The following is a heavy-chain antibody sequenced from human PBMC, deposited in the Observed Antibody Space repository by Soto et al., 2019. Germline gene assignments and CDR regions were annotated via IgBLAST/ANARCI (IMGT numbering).Heavy chain of an antibody. Sequence: SVKVSCKASGGTFSSYTISWVRQAPGQGLEWMGRIIPILGIANYAQKFQGRVTITADKSTSTAYMELSSLRSEDTAVYYCARDRDCSGGSCYAPDYWGPGTLVTVSS. CDR3: ARDRDCSGGSCYAPDY. CDR1: GGTFSSYT. J-gene: IGHJ4*02. CDR2: IIPILGIA. V-gene: IGHV1-69*04. D-gene: IGHD2-15*01.